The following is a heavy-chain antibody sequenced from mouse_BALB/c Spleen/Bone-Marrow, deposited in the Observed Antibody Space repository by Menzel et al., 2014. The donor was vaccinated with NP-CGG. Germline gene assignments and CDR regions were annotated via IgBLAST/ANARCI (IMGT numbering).Heavy chain of an antibody. CDR1: GFTFSNYW. V-gene: IGHV6-6*02. CDR2: IRLKSNNYAT. CDR3: TTGFAY. J-gene: IGHJ3*01. Sequence: EVQRVESGGGLVQPGGSMKLPCVASGFTFSNYWMNWVRQSPEKGLEWVAEIRLKSNNYATHYAESVKGRFTISRDDSKSSVYLQMNNLRAEDTGIYYCTTGFAYWGQGTLVTVSA.